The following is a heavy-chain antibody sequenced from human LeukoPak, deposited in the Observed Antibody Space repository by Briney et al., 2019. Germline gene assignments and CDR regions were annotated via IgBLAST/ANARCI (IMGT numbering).Heavy chain of an antibody. CDR3: ARVPAGYGPYYFDY. D-gene: IGHD5-18*01. V-gene: IGHV1-2*02. CDR2: FNPNSGGT. CDR1: GYTFSGHY. Sequence: ASVKVSCKASGYTFSGHYIHWVRQAPGQGLEWMGWFNPNSGGTNYAQKFQGRVTMTRDTSISTAYMELSSLRSDDTAVYYCARVPAGYGPYYFDYWGQGTLVTVSS. J-gene: IGHJ4*02.